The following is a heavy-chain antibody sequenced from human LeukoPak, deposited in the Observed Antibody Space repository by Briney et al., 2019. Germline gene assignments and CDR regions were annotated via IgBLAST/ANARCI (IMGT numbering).Heavy chain of an antibody. Sequence: GGSLRLSCAASGFTISNSWMTWVRQAPGKGLEWVANIMKDGSAKYYVDSVKGRLTISRDNAKNSVYLQMNSLRAEDTAVYHCASGGALDCWGQGTLVTVSS. CDR3: ASGGALDC. CDR1: GFTISNSW. J-gene: IGHJ4*02. D-gene: IGHD3-16*01. V-gene: IGHV3-7*05. CDR2: IMKDGSAK.